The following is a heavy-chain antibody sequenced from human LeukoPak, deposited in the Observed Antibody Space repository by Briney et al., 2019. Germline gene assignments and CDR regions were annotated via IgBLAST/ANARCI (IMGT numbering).Heavy chain of an antibody. V-gene: IGHV1-8*01. CDR3: ARGSSWPTRDY. CDR2: MNPNSGNT. CDR1: GATFSDYA. Sequence: ASVKVSCKASGATFSDYALNWVRQAPGQGLEWMGWMNPNSGNTGYAQKFQGRVTMTRNTSISTAYMELSSLRSEDTAVYYCARGSSWPTRDYWGRGTLVTVSS. J-gene: IGHJ2*01. D-gene: IGHD6-13*01.